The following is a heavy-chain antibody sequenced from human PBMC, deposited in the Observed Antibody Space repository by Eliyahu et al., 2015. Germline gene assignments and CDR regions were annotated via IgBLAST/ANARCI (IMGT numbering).Heavy chain of an antibody. CDR3: AKDRSMYYYYDSMKSGFDY. CDR2: ISGNSGSI. D-gene: IGHD3-22*01. V-gene: IGHV3-9*01. Sequence: EVQLVESGGGLVQPGRSLRXSCAASGFXFDDYAXXWXRQAPGKGLEWVSGISGNSGSIGYADSVKGRFTISRDNAKNSLYVQMNSLRAEDSAVYYCAKDRSMYYYYDSMKSGFDYWGQGTLVTVSS. CDR1: GFXFDDYA. J-gene: IGHJ4*02.